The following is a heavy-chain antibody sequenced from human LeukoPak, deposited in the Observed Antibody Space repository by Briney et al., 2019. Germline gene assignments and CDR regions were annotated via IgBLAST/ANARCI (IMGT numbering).Heavy chain of an antibody. CDR1: GYTFTGYY. CDR3: ARDLDIVVVIASPGY. CDR2: ISAYNGNT. Sequence: ASVKVSCKASGYTFTGYYMHWVRQAPGQGLEWMGWISAYNGNTNYAQKLQGRVTMTTDTSTSTAYMELRSLRSDDTAVYYCARDLDIVVVIASPGYWGQGTLVTVSS. D-gene: IGHD2-21*01. V-gene: IGHV1-18*04. J-gene: IGHJ4*02.